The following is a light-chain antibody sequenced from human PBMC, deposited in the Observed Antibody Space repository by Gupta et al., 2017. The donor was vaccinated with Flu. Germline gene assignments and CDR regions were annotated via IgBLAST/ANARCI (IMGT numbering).Light chain of an antibody. CDR1: QNIDTY. CDR2: AAT. J-gene: IGKJ1*01. V-gene: IGKV1-39*01. CDR3: QHGCTTSGS. Sequence: DIQMPQSPSSLSASVGDRVTITCRASQNIDTYLNWYKQKPGRAPQLLIYAATILQSGVPARFSGSGSGTEFTLIISSLQPEDFATYYCQHGCTTSGSFGQGTRV.